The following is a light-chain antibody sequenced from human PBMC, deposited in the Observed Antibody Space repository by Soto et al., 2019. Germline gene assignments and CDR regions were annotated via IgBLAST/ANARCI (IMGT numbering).Light chain of an antibody. J-gene: IGLJ1*01. CDR2: ENN. V-gene: IGLV1-40*01. CDR1: SSNIGAGYE. CDR3: QSYDSSLSGYV. Sequence: QSVLTQPPSVSEAPGQRVTISCTGSSSNIGAGYEAHWYQQVPGTAPNLLIYENNNRPSGVPDRFSGSKSGTSASLAITGLEADDEAEYYCQSYDSSLSGYVFGTGTKVTVL.